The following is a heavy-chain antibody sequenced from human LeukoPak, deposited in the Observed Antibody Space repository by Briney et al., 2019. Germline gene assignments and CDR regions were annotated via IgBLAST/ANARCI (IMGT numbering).Heavy chain of an antibody. J-gene: IGHJ4*02. CDR2: ISAYNGNT. CDR1: GYTFTSYG. Sequence: ASVKVSCKASGYTFTSYGISWVRQAPGQGLEWMGWISAYNGNTNYAQKLQGRVTMTTDTSTSTAYMELRSLRSDDTAVYYCARDEDIVVVPAASRPHYWGQGTLVTVSS. D-gene: IGHD2-2*01. V-gene: IGHV1-18*01. CDR3: ARDEDIVVVPAASRPHY.